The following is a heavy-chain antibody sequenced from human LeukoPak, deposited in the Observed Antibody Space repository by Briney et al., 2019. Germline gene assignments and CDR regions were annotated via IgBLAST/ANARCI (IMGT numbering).Heavy chain of an antibody. Sequence: SQTLSLTCTVSGGSISSGGYYWIWIRPHPGKALEGFGYIYYSESTYYNPTLKSRITISVDTSKNRFALKLISVTAADTAVYYCAREVLGYDPNFDYRGQGTLVTGSS. D-gene: IGHD5-12*01. V-gene: IGHV4-31*03. CDR1: GGSISSGGYY. CDR3: AREVLGYDPNFDY. CDR2: IYYSEST. J-gene: IGHJ4*02.